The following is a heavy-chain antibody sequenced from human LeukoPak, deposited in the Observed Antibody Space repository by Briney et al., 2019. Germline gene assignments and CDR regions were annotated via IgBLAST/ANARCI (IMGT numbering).Heavy chain of an antibody. D-gene: IGHD3-22*01. V-gene: IGHV4-30-4*01. CDR2: IYYSGST. CDR3: ARWYYYDSSGYTGFDY. Sequence: SQTLSLTCTVSGGSISSGDYSWSWIRQPPGKGLEWIGYIYYSGSTYYNPSLKSRVTISVDTSKNQFSLKLSSVTAADTAVYYCARWYYYDSSGYTGFDYWGQGTLVTVSS. J-gene: IGHJ4*02. CDR1: GGSISSGDYS.